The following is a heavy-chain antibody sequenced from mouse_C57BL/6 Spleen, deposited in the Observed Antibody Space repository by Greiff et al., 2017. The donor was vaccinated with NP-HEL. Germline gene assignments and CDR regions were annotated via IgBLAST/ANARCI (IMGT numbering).Heavy chain of an antibody. CDR3: ARDGPYSVDY. CDR2: IYPGDGDT. V-gene: IGHV1-82*01. CDR1: GYAFSSSW. J-gene: IGHJ4*01. Sequence: QVQLQQSGPELVKPGASVKISCKASGYAFSSSWMNWVKQRPGKGLEWIGRIYPGDGDTNYNGKFKGKATLTADKSSSTAYMQRSSLTSEDSAVYFCARDGPYSVDYWGQGTSVTVSS. D-gene: IGHD2-3*01.